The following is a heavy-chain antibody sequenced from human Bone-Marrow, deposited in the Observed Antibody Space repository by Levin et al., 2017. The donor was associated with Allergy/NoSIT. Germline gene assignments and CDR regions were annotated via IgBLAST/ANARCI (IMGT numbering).Heavy chain of an antibody. CDR3: ARIGIYRYFDY. CDR1: GGSIRSYY. V-gene: IGHV4-4*07. Sequence: SETLSLTCTVSGGSIRSYYWSWIRQPAGKGLEWIGRILPSGTTSYNPSLKSRVTMSVDTSKNHFSLNLNSVTAADTAVYYCARIGIYRYFDYWREGTLVAVSS. D-gene: IGHD1-14*01. CDR2: ILPSGTT. J-gene: IGHJ4*02.